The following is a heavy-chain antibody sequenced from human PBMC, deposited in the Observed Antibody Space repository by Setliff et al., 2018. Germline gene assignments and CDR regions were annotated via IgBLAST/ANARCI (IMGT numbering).Heavy chain of an antibody. CDR2: TIPIFGST. CDR1: GGTFSSYG. D-gene: IGHD5-18*01. V-gene: IGHV1-69*05. J-gene: IGHJ6*03. Sequence: SVKVSCKASGGTFSSYGVTWVRQAPGQGLEWMGGTIPIFGSTNYAQQFQGRVTIITDESTSTAYMELNSLTSDDTAVYYCAREGVDTRSSTDYRYYMDVWGQGTTVTVSS. CDR3: AREGVDTRSSTDYRYYMDV.